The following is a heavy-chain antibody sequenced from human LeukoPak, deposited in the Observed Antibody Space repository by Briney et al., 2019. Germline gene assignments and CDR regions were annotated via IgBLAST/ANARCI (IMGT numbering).Heavy chain of an antibody. Sequence: PSETLSLTCTVSGGSISSGDYYWSWIRQPPGKGLEWIGSIYYSGTTYYNPSLKSRVTISLDTSKNQFSLKLSSVTAADTAVYYCASFFISFVVVDIWGQGTMVTVSS. CDR3: ASFFISFVVVDI. CDR2: IYYSGTT. D-gene: IGHD2-21*01. V-gene: IGHV4-39*07. CDR1: GGSISSGDYY. J-gene: IGHJ3*02.